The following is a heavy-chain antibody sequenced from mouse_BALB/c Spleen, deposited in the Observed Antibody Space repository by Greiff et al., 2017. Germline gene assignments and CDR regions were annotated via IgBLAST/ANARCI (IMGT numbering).Heavy chain of an antibody. CDR3: ARDRVDTSFDY. D-gene: IGHD1-1*02. J-gene: IGHJ2*01. CDR2: INSNGGST. Sequence: EVQLQESGGGLVQPGGSLKLSCAASGFTFSSYGMSWVRQTPDKRLELVATINSNGGSTYYPDSVKGRFTISRDNAKNTLYLQMSSLKSEDTAMYYCARDRVDTSFDYWGQGTTLTVSS. CDR1: GFTFSSYG. V-gene: IGHV5-6-3*01.